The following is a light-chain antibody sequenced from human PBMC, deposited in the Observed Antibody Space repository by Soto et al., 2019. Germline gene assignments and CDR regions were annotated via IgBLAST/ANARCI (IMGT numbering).Light chain of an antibody. Sequence: EMVMTQSPATLSVSPGERATLSCRASQSVGSNLAWYQQKPGQAPRLLIYGASTRATGIPARFSGSGSGTEFTLTISSLQSEDFAVYYCQQYRTRTFDQGTKVEIK. J-gene: IGKJ1*01. CDR2: GAS. CDR1: QSVGSN. CDR3: QQYRTRT. V-gene: IGKV3-15*01.